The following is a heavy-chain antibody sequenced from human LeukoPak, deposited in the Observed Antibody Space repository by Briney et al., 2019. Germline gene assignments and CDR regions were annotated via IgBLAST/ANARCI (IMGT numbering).Heavy chain of an antibody. J-gene: IGHJ6*02. V-gene: IGHV3-23*01. Sequence: GGSLRLSCEASGFTFSSYAMSWVRQAPGKGLEWVSCISGSGVTTYHADSVKGRFTISRDNSKNTLFLQMNSLRVEDTAVYYCAKGGTRGYSSGYCMDVWGQGTTVIVSS. CDR2: ISGSGVTT. CDR1: GFTFSSYA. CDR3: AKGGTRGYSSGYCMDV. D-gene: IGHD5-18*01.